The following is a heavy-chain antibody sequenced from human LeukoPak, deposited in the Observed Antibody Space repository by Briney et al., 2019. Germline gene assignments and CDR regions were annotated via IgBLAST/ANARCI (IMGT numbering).Heavy chain of an antibody. V-gene: IGHV3-23*01. J-gene: IGHJ4*02. CDR1: GFTVSSNY. CDR2: ISGSGGST. CDR3: AKQEPDIVVVPAAIGGDHFDY. Sequence: GGSLRLSCAASGFTVSSNYMSWVRQAPGKGLEWVSAISGSGGSTYYADSVKGRFTISRDNSKNTLYLQMNSLRAEDTAVYYCAKQEPDIVVVPAAIGGDHFDYWGQGTLVTVSS. D-gene: IGHD2-2*02.